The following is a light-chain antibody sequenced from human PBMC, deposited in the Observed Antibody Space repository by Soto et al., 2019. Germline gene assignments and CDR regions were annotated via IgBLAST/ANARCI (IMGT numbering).Light chain of an antibody. CDR1: SSNIGSNY. V-gene: IGLV1-47*01. CDR2: RNN. J-gene: IGLJ3*02. Sequence: QSVLTQPPSASGTPGQRVTISCSGSSSNIGSNYVYWYQQLPGTAPKLLIYRNNQRPSGVPDRFSGSKSGTSASLAISGLRSEDEADYYCAAWDVSLSGRGVFGGGTKVTVL. CDR3: AAWDVSLSGRGV.